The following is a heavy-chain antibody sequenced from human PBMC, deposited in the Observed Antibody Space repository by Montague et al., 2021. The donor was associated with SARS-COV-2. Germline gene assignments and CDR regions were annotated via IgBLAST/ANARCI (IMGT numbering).Heavy chain of an antibody. D-gene: IGHD3-3*01. CDR1: GGSIRSYY. CDR2: IYYTGET. CDR3: ARFWSGYVDK. J-gene: IGHJ4*02. Sequence: SETLSLTCSFSGGSIRSYYWSWIRLPPGKPLEWLGYIYYTGETTHNPSLKSRVTISVDTSRNQFSLRLTSVTAADTAVYFCARFWSGYVDKWSQGTLVTVSS. V-gene: IGHV4-59*01.